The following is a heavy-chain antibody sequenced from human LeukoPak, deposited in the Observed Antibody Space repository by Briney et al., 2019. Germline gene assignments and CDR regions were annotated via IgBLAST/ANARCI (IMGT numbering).Heavy chain of an antibody. CDR2: IYYSGDT. V-gene: IGHV4-31*03. CDR1: GGSISSGRYY. Sequence: SQTLSLTCTVSGGSISSGRYYWNWIRQLPGKGLEWTGYIYYSGDTYYNPSLKSRVTISVDTSKNQFSLKLSSVTAADTAVYYCARDGTYIYGTFDYWGQGTLVTVSS. CDR3: ARDGTYIYGTFDY. D-gene: IGHD5-18*01. J-gene: IGHJ4*02.